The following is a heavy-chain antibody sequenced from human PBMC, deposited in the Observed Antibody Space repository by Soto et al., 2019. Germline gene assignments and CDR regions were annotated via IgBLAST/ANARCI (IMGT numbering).Heavy chain of an antibody. Sequence: PSVKVSCKASGYTFTSYDINWVRQATGQGLEWMGWMSPNSGNTGYAQKFQGRVTMTRDTSISTAFMEVGSLTFEDTAVYFCARGVAAGYDYWGQGTLVTVSS. J-gene: IGHJ4*02. CDR2: MSPNSGNT. CDR3: ARGVAAGYDY. V-gene: IGHV1-8*01. CDR1: GYTFTSYD. D-gene: IGHD6-13*01.